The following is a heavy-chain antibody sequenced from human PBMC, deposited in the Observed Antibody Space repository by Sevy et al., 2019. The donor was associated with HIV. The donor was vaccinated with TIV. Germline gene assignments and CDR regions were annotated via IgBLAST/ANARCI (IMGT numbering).Heavy chain of an antibody. Sequence: GESLKISCAASGFTFSSYAMHWVRQAPGKGLEWVAVISYDGSNKYYADSVKGRFTISRDNSKNTLYLQMNSLRAEDTAVYYCASADTYDGSGYYQYWGQGTLVTVSS. CDR2: ISYDGSNK. J-gene: IGHJ4*02. CDR1: GFTFSSYA. V-gene: IGHV3-30*04. CDR3: ASADTYDGSGYYQY. D-gene: IGHD3-22*01.